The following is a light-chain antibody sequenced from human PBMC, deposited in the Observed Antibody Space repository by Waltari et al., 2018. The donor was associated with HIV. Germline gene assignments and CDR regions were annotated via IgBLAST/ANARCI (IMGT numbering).Light chain of an antibody. CDR3: CSYAGSYTYV. CDR1: SSEVVGSNS. V-gene: IGLV2-11*01. J-gene: IGLJ1*01. Sequence: QSALTQPRSVSGSPGQSVTISCTGTSSEVVGSNSVPWYQQHPGKAPKLMIYDVTQRPSGVPDRFSGSKSGNTASLTISGLQAEDEADYYCCSYAGSYTYVFGTGTKVTVL. CDR2: DVT.